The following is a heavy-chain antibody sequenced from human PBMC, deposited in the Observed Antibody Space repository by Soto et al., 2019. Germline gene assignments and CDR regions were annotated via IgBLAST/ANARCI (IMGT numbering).Heavy chain of an antibody. CDR3: ARDGSTGTTNYHYAMDV. D-gene: IGHD4-17*01. V-gene: IGHV3-48*03. Sequence: PGGSLRLSCAASGFTLSSYHMDWVRQAPGKGLEWVSYISISSSTIFYADSVKGRFTISRDNAKNSLYLQMDSLRAEDTAVYYCARDGSTGTTNYHYAMDVWGQGTTVTVSS. J-gene: IGHJ6*02. CDR1: GFTLSSYH. CDR2: ISISSSTI.